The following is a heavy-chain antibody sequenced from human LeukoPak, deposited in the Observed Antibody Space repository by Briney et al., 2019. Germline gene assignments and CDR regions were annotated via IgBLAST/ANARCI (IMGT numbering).Heavy chain of an antibody. J-gene: IGHJ3*02. CDR3: TTDQGRPDALDI. CDR1: GFTFSNAW. D-gene: IGHD1-26*01. CDR2: IKSKTDGGTT. Sequence: GGSLRLSCAASGFTFSNAWMGWVRQAPGKGLEWVGRIKSKTDGGTTDYAAPAKGRFTISRDDSKNTLYLQMNSLKTEDTAVYYCTTDQGRPDALDIWGQGTMVTVSS. V-gene: IGHV3-15*01.